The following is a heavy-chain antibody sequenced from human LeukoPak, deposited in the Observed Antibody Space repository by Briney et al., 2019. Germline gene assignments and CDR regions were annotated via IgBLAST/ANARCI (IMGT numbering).Heavy chain of an antibody. Sequence: ASVKVSCKASDYTFTTYGISWVRQAPGQGLEWMGWISPYSGSTFYAQKLRGRLTMTTDTSTSTAYMELRSLRSYDTAVYYCARFFTADNVVDYWGQGTLVTVSS. V-gene: IGHV1-18*01. CDR3: ARFFTADNVVDY. D-gene: IGHD1-1*01. CDR1: DYTFTTYG. J-gene: IGHJ4*02. CDR2: ISPYSGST.